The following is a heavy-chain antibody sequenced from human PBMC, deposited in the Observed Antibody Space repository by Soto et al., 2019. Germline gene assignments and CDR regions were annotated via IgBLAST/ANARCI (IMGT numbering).Heavy chain of an antibody. V-gene: IGHV4-34*01. D-gene: IGHD3-10*01. CDR1: GGSFSGYY. CDR3: ARGTGYYGSGSYYRGYGMDV. Sequence: QVQLQQWGAGLLKPSETLSLTCAVYGGSFSGYYWSWIRQPPGKGLEWIGEINHSGSTNYNPSLKIRFTISVDTSKNQFSLKLSSVTAAETAVYYCARGTGYYGSGSYYRGYGMDVWGQGTTVTVSS. J-gene: IGHJ6*02. CDR2: INHSGST.